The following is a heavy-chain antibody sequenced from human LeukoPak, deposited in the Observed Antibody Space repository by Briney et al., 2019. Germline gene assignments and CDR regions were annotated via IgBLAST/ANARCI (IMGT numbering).Heavy chain of an antibody. CDR1: GFTFSSYA. J-gene: IGHJ4*02. CDR3: AKRDLLQGYFDY. D-gene: IGHD1-26*01. CDR2: ISSGGTT. Sequence: GGSLRLSCAASGFTFSSYAMSWVRQAPGKGLEWVSGISSGGTTYHADSVKGRLTISRDNSKSTLYLQMNGLRAEDTAVYYCAKRDLLQGYFDYWGQGALVTVSS. V-gene: IGHV3-23*01.